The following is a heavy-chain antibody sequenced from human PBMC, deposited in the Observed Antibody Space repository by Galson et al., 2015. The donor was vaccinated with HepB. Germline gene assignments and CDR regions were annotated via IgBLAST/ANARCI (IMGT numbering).Heavy chain of an antibody. D-gene: IGHD4-17*01. Sequence: ETLSLTCAVSGGSISSSNWWSWVRQPPGKGLEWIGEIYHSGSTNYNPSLKSRVTISVDKSKNQFSLKLSSVTAADTAVYYCARVYGDYVYYYYGMDVWGQGTTVTVSS. V-gene: IGHV4-4*02. CDR2: IYHSGST. CDR3: ARVYGDYVYYYYGMDV. J-gene: IGHJ6*02. CDR1: GGSISSSNW.